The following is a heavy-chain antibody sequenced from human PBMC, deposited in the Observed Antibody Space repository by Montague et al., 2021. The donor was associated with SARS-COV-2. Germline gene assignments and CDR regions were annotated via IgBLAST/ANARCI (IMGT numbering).Heavy chain of an antibody. CDR2: IYYSGST. D-gene: IGHD3-3*01. J-gene: IGHJ6*02. CDR3: ASDPWRITIFGVVTRYGLDV. Sequence: SETLSLTCSVSGDSVNRNNWSWVRQPPGKGLEWIGYIYYSGSTNYNPSLKSRVPISVDTSKNQFSLKLSSVTAADTAVYYCASDPWRITIFGVVTRYGLDVWGQGTTVTVSS. CDR1: GDSVNRNN. V-gene: IGHV4-59*02.